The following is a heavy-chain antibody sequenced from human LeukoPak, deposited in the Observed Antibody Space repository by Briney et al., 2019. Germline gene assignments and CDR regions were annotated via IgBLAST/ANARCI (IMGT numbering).Heavy chain of an antibody. V-gene: IGHV1-2*06. J-gene: IGHJ4*02. CDR2: INPNSGGT. CDR1: GYTFTGYY. CDR3: ARALRGYCSGGSCPNDY. Sequence: GASVKVSCKASGYTFTGYYMHSVRHAPGQGVEWMGRINPNSGGTNCAQRFQGRVTITRDTSISTAYMELSRLRSDDTAVYYCARALRGYCSGGSCPNDYWGQGTLVTVSS. D-gene: IGHD2-15*01.